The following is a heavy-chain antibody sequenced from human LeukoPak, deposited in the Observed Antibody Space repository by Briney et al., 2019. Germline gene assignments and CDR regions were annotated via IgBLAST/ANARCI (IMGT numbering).Heavy chain of an antibody. J-gene: IGHJ6*02. D-gene: IGHD6-19*01. V-gene: IGHV3-53*01. CDR1: GFTVSSNY. CDR2: IYSGGST. CDR3: ARALAVAGLYYGMDV. Sequence: GGSLRLSCAASGFTVSSNYMSWVRQAPGKGLEWVSVIYSGGSTYYADSVKGRFTISRDNSKNTLYLQMNSLRAGDTAVYYCARALAVAGLYYGMDVWGQGTTVTVSS.